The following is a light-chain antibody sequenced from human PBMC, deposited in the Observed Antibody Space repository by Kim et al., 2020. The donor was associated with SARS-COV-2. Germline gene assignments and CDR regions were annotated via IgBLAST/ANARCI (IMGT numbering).Light chain of an antibody. V-gene: IGLV2-18*02. CDR1: SSDVGGYNR. CDR2: EVN. J-gene: IGLJ2*01. CDR3: SSYTTSSTLV. Sequence: QSVLTQPPSVSGSPGQSVTISCTGTSSDVGGYNRVSWYQQPPGTAPKLMIYEVNNRPSGVPDRFSGSKSGNTASLTISGLQTEDEADYYCSSYTTSSTLVFGGGTKVTVL.